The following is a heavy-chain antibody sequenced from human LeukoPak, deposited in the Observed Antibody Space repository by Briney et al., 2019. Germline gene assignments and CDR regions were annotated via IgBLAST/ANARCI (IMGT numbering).Heavy chain of an antibody. V-gene: IGHV5-51*01. CDR3: ARLTSSWSFDY. D-gene: IGHD6-13*01. J-gene: IGHJ4*02. CDR2: ISPDGSDT. CDR1: GYCFTNYW. Sequence: GESLKISCKGSGYCFTNYWIGWVRQMPGKGLEWMGVISPDGSDTRYSPSFQGQVTISADKSITTAYLQWSSLKASDTAMYYCARLTSSWSFDYWGQGTLVTVSS.